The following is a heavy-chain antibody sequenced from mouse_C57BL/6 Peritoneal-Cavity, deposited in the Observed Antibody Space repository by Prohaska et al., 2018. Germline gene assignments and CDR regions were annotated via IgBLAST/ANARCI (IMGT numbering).Heavy chain of an antibody. V-gene: IGHV7-3*01. D-gene: IGHD4-1*01. J-gene: IGHJ3*01. CDR3: ARITGTCFAY. CDR2: IRNKANGYTT. Sequence: EVKLVESGGGLVQPGGSLSLSCAASGFTFTDYYMSWVRQPPGKALECLGFIRNKANGYTTEYSASGKGRFTISRDNSQSILYLQMNALRAEDSATYYCARITGTCFAYWGQGTLVTVSA. CDR1: GFTFTDYY.